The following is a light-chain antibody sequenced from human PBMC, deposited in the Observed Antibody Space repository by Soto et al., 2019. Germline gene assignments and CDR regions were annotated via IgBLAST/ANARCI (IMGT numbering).Light chain of an antibody. V-gene: IGLV1-51*01. Sequence: QPVLTQPPSVSAAPGQKVTISCSGSSSNIGNNYVSWYQQLPGTAPKLLIYDNNKRPSGIPDRFSGSKSGTSATLGITGLQTGDEADYYCGTWDSSLSDVVFGGGTKLTVL. CDR1: SSNIGNNY. J-gene: IGLJ2*01. CDR2: DNN. CDR3: GTWDSSLSDVV.